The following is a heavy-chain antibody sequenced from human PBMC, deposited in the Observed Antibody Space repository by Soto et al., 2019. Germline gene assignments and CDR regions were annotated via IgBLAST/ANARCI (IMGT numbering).Heavy chain of an antibody. Sequence: QVQLVQSGAAVKKPGSSVNVSCKASGGTFSSYAISWVRQAPGQGLEWMGGVIPSVGAANYAQKFQGTVTMTADESTSSADLELRSLRSEDTTVYYCATYPYCRGGSCYWFDPWGQGTLVTVSS. CDR2: VIPSVGAA. CDR3: ATYPYCRGGSCYWFDP. J-gene: IGHJ5*02. CDR1: GGTFSSYA. D-gene: IGHD2-15*01. V-gene: IGHV1-69*12.